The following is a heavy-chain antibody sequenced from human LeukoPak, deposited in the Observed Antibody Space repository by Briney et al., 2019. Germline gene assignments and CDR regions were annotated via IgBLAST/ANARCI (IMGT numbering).Heavy chain of an antibody. V-gene: IGHV4-59*01. D-gene: IGHD3-16*02. Sequence: PSETLSLTCTVSGGSISSYYWSWIRQPPGKGLEWIGYIYYSGSTNYNPSLKSRVTISVDTSKNQFSLKLSSVTAADTAVYYCARAYDYVWGSYRWVFDYWGQGTLVTVSS. CDR3: ARAYDYVWGSYRWVFDY. CDR1: GGSISSYY. J-gene: IGHJ4*02. CDR2: IYYSGST.